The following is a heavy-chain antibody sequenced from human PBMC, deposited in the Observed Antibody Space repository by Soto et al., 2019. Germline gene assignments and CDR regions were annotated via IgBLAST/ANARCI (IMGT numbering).Heavy chain of an antibody. D-gene: IGHD3-16*01. CDR1: GFTFSDHY. Sequence: QMQLVESGGGLVEPGGSLRLSCAASGFTFSDHYMSWIRQAPGKGLEWVSYISRTGTTIYYADSVRGRFTISRDNSKNSLYLQMASLIAEDSAMYYCGRDPELWDENVSTRPSTYYYGMDVWGQGTTVTVSS. CDR2: ISRTGTTI. CDR3: GRDPELWDENVSTRPSTYYYGMDV. J-gene: IGHJ6*02. V-gene: IGHV3-11*01.